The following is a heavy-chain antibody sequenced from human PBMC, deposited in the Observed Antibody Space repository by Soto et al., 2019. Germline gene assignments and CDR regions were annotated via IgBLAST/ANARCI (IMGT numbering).Heavy chain of an antibody. J-gene: IGHJ4*02. V-gene: IGHV1-69*06. Sequence: QVQLVQSGAEVKKPGASVKVSCEASGGTLNTYTINWVRQAPGRGLEWVGQIVTRYYSVNYAENFQDRVTITVDKSTKTAYMELTRLRSEDTALYFCASWRSYSGSYCFDYWGQGTLVTVSS. D-gene: IGHD1-26*01. CDR2: IVTRYYSV. CDR3: ASWRSYSGSYCFDY. CDR1: GGTLNTYT.